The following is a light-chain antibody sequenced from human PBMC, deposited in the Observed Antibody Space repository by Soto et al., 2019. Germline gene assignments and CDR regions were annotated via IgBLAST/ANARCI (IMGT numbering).Light chain of an antibody. CDR1: QSIGSW. CDR2: DAA. Sequence: DIQMTQFPSTLSPSVGDRVTITCRASQSIGSWLAWYQQKPGKAPKLLIYDAASLESVVPSRFSGSGSGTEFTLTVSSLQPDDFATYYCQQYKSWTFGQGTKVEIK. CDR3: QQYKSWT. J-gene: IGKJ1*01. V-gene: IGKV1-5*01.